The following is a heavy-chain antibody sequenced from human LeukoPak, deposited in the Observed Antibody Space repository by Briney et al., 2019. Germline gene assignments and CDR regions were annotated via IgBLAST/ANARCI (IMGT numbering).Heavy chain of an antibody. CDR3: ARGEGALDAFDI. V-gene: IGHV1-18*01. Sequence: ASVKVSCKASGYTFTSYGISWVRQAPGQGLEWMGWISAYNGNTNYAQRFQGRVTMTTDTSTTTAYMELRTLRSDDTAMYYCARGEGALDAFDIWGRGTMVTVSS. CDR1: GYTFTSYG. J-gene: IGHJ3*02. CDR2: ISAYNGNT.